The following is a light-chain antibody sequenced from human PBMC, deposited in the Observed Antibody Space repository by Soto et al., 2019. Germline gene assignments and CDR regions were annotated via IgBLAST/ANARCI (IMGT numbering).Light chain of an antibody. CDR2: KAS. CDR3: QQYGSSLFT. J-gene: IGKJ3*01. V-gene: IGKV1-5*03. CDR1: QSIGSW. Sequence: DIQMTQSPSTLSASVGDRVTITCRASQSIGSWLAWFQQKPGKAPKLLIYKASSLESGVPSRFSGSGSGTDFTLTISRLEPEDFAVYYCQQYGSSLFTFGPGTKVDIK.